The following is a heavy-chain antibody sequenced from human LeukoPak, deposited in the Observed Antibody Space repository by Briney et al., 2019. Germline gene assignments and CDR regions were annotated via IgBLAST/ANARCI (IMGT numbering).Heavy chain of an antibody. CDR1: GGTFSSYA. Sequence: GSSAKVSCKASGGTFSSYAISWVRQAPGQGLEWMGRIIPILGIANYAQKFQGRVTITADKSTSTAYMELSSLRSEDTAVYYCASSFTAMVPRHYYYGMDVWGQGTTVTVSS. J-gene: IGHJ6*02. CDR2: IIPILGIA. CDR3: ASSFTAMVPRHYYYGMDV. V-gene: IGHV1-69*04. D-gene: IGHD5-18*01.